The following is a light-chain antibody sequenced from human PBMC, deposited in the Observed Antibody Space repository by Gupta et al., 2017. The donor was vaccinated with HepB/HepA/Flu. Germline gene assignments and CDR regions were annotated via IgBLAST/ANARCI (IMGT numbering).Light chain of an antibody. V-gene: IGKV1-39*01. Sequence: DIQMTQSPSSLSASVGDRVTITCRESQSISSYLNWYQQKPGKAPKLLIYAASSLQSGVPSGFSGSGPGTDFTLTISSLQPEDFATYYCQQSYSTPFTFGQGTRLEIK. CDR1: QSISSY. CDR2: AAS. J-gene: IGKJ5*01. CDR3: QQSYSTPFT.